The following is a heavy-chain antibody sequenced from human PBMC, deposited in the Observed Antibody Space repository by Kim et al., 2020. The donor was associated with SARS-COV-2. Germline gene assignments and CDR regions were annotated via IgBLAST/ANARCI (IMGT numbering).Heavy chain of an antibody. CDR3: AREYYGSGSFYF. J-gene: IGHJ4*02. Sequence: DYAVAVKSRITTNPDTSKNHFALQLNSVTPEDTAVYYCAREYYGSGSFYFWGQGTLVTVSS. D-gene: IGHD3-10*01. V-gene: IGHV6-1*01.